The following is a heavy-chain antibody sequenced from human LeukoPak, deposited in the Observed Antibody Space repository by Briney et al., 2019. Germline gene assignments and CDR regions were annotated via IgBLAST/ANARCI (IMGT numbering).Heavy chain of an antibody. CDR1: GGSISTRSLY. J-gene: IGHJ4*02. CDR3: ARGRPTTGTTLYDY. V-gene: IGHV4-39*01. Sequence: PSETLSLTCTASGGSISTRSLYWGWVRQPPGKRLEWIGSIKYSGSTSYNPSLKSRVTISVDTSTNQFSLKLSSVTAADTAVYYCARGRPTTGTTLYDYWGQGTLVTVSS. D-gene: IGHD1-1*01. CDR2: IKYSGST.